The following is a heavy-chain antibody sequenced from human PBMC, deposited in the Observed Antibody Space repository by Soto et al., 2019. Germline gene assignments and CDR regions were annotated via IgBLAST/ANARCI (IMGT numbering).Heavy chain of an antibody. V-gene: IGHV3-23*01. J-gene: IGHJ4*02. CDR3: AKGSASGSPYYFDF. Sequence: GGSLRLSCAGSGFSFSRYAMSWIRQTPGTGLEWVAGITNGGLNTDSADSVKGRFTISRDNSRGTLYLQMNSLRAEDTAVYFCAKGSASGSPYYFDFWGRGTLVTVSS. D-gene: IGHD6-25*01. CDR2: ITNGGLNT. CDR1: GFSFSRYA.